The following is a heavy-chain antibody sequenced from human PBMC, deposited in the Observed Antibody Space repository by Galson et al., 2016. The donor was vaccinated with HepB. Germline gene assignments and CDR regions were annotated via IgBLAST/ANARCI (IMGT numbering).Heavy chain of an antibody. CDR3: TRAGTSTRYFDN. D-gene: IGHD2/OR15-2a*01. J-gene: IGHJ4*02. CDR2: SRNKPSSYTT. CDR1: GFIFSDHY. V-gene: IGHV3-72*01. Sequence: SLRLSYATSGFIFSDHYMDWVRQAPGKGLEWVARSRNKPSSYTTEYAASVEGRFTISRDESKNSLYLQMSSLKTEDTAVYYCTRAGTSTRYFDNSGQGTLVTVSS.